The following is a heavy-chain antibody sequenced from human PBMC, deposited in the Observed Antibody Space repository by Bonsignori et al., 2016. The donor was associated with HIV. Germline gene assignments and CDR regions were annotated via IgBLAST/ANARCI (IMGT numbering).Heavy chain of an antibody. V-gene: IGHV3-30*02. CDR3: AKERMIVSPFDY. CDR1: GFTFSSYG. D-gene: IGHD3-22*01. CDR2: IRYDGSNK. J-gene: IGHJ4*02. Sequence: GESLKISCAASGFTFSSYGMHWVRQAPGKGLEWVAFIRYDGSNKYYADSVKGRFTISRDNSKNTLYLQMNSLRAEDTAVYYCAKERMIVSPFDYWGQGTLVTVSS.